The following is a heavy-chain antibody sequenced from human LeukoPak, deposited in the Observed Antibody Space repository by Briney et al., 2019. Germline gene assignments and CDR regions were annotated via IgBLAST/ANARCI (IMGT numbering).Heavy chain of an antibody. D-gene: IGHD3-22*01. CDR1: GLTFSTYG. J-gene: IGHJ4*02. V-gene: IGHV3-30*18. CDR2: ISYDGSNK. Sequence: GRSLRLSCAASGLTFSTYGMHWVRQAPGKGLKWVAVISYDGSNKYYADSVKGRFTISRDNSKNTLYLQMNSLRAEDTALYYCAKGDSGYYTFFDYWGQGTLVTVSS. CDR3: AKGDSGYYTFFDY.